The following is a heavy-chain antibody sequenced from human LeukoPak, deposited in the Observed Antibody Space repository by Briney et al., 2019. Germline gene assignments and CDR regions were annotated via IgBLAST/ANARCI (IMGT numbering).Heavy chain of an antibody. CDR2: IYSGGNT. D-gene: IGHD5-18*01. CDR3: ARQQDTTNPGY. J-gene: IGHJ4*02. Sequence: GGSLRLSCVASGITVSSNYMNWVRQAPGKGLEWVSIIYSGGNTYYADSVKGRFTISRDNSKNTLYLQMNGLRAEDTAVYYCARQQDTTNPGYWGQGTLVTVCS. CDR1: GITVSSNY. V-gene: IGHV3-66*04.